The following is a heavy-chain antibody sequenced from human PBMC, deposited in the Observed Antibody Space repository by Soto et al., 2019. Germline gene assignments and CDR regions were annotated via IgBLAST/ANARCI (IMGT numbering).Heavy chain of an antibody. Sequence: QPGGSLRLSCAASRFTFSNSSMYWVRQAPGKGLEWVALISYNGNIKYYADSVKGRFTISRDNSNNTLFLQMSSLRADDTGVFYCARPGARITLFPYGLDVWGQGTTVTVSS. CDR3: ARPGARITLFPYGLDV. CDR1: RFTFSNSS. D-gene: IGHD3-9*01. CDR2: ISYNGNIK. J-gene: IGHJ6*02. V-gene: IGHV3-30-3*01.